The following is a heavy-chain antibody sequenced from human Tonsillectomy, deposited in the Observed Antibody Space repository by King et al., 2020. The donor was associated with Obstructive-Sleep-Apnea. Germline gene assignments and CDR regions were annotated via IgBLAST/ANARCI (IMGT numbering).Heavy chain of an antibody. CDR2: IAYDGSNK. CDR3: ARGGSYDAFDI. D-gene: IGHD1-26*01. Sequence: VQLVESGGGVVQPGRSLRLSCAASGFTFSSYAMHWVRQAPGKGLEWVAVIAYDGSNKYYADSVKGRFTISRDNSKNTLYLQMNSLRAEDTAVYYCARGGSYDAFDIWGQGTMVTVSS. V-gene: IGHV3-30*04. CDR1: GFTFSSYA. J-gene: IGHJ3*02.